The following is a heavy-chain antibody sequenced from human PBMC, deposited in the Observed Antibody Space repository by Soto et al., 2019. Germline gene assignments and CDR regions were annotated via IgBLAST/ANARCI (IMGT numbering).Heavy chain of an antibody. CDR3: ASCGSDCDY. Sequence: QVQLQESGPGLVKPSGTLSLTCAVSGGSISSNKWWTGFRQPPGKGLEWIGEISHSGSTNYKSSLKSRATISVDKSKYQFSLNVSSMTAADTAVYYCASCGSDCDYWGQGTLVTVSS. CDR2: ISHSGST. J-gene: IGHJ4*02. CDR1: GGSISSNKW. D-gene: IGHD2-21*02. V-gene: IGHV4-4*02.